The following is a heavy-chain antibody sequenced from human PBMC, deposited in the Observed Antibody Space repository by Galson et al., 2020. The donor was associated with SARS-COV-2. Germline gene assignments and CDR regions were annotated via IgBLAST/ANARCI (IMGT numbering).Heavy chain of an antibody. V-gene: IGHV4-30-4*01. Sequence: SETLSLTCTVSGGSVSDNDHYWAWIRQPPGKGLEWIGYIYYSGNTYYNPSLKSRITISVDTSKNQFSLKLSSVTAADTAVYYCARALWRYDSSGYIDYWGRGTLLTVSS. CDR3: ARALWRYDSSGYIDY. CDR2: IYYSGNT. D-gene: IGHD3-22*01. J-gene: IGHJ4*02. CDR1: GGSVSDNDHY.